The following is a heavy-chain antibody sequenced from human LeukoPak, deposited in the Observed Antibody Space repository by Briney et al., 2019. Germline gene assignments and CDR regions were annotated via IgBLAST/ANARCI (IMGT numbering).Heavy chain of an antibody. CDR3: ARDCSGTSCLDY. J-gene: IGHJ4*02. D-gene: IGHD2-2*01. CDR1: GYTFTSNG. CDR2: ISTYSGGT. Sequence: ASVKVSCKASGYTFTSNGISWVRQALGQGLEWMGWISTYSGGTTYAQKLQGRVTMTTDTSTSTAYMELRSLRSDDTAVYYCARDCSGTSCLDYWGQGTLVTVSS. V-gene: IGHV1-18*01.